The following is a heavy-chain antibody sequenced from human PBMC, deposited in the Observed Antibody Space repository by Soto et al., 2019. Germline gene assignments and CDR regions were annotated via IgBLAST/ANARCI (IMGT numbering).Heavy chain of an antibody. Sequence: SGGSRRLSCAASGFTFSSYSMNWFRQAPGRGLEWVAAISGTSDYIYYADSVKGRFTISRDNAKTSLYIQMNSLSAEDTAVYYCARDHRYCSGSSCRPYYYYYGMDVWGQGTTVTVSS. J-gene: IGHJ6*02. CDR3: ARDHRYCSGSSCRPYYYYYGMDV. CDR1: GFTFSSYS. CDR2: ISGTSDYI. V-gene: IGHV3-21*01. D-gene: IGHD2-15*01.